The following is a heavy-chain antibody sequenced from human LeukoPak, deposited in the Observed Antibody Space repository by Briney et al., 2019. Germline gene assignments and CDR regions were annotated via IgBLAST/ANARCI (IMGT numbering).Heavy chain of an antibody. CDR3: ARHFIGYSYGHFDY. CDR2: IYYSGST. V-gene: IGHV4-31*03. J-gene: IGHJ4*02. D-gene: IGHD3-10*01. CDR1: GGSISSGGYY. Sequence: SQTLSLTCTVSGGSISSGGYYWSWIRQHPGKGLEWIGYIYYSGSTYYNPSLKSRVTISVDTSKNQFSLRLSSLTAADTAVYYCARHFIGYSYGHFDYWGQGTLVTVSS.